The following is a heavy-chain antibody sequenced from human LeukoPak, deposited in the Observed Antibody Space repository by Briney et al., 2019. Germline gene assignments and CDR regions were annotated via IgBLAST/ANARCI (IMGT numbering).Heavy chain of an antibody. D-gene: IGHD2-15*01. J-gene: IGHJ4*02. CDR2: MNPNSGNT. CDR1: GYTFTGYY. CDR3: ARAFRVVVPTKHAYYFDY. V-gene: IGHV1-8*02. Sequence: ASVKVSCKASGYTFTGYYMHWVRQAPGQGLEWMGWMNPNSGNTGYAQKFQGRVTMTRNTSISTAYMELSSLRSEDTAVYYCARAFRVVVPTKHAYYFDYWGQGTLVTVSS.